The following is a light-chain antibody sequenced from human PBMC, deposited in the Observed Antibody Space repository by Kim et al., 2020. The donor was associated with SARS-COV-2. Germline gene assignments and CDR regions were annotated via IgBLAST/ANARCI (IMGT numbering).Light chain of an antibody. Sequence: SLSPGERATLSCRASQSVGSYLAWYQHKPGQAPRLLIYDASNRATGIPARFSGSGSGTDFTLTISSLEPEDFAVYYCQQRSNWLTFGGGTKVEIK. CDR2: DAS. J-gene: IGKJ4*01. CDR1: QSVGSY. CDR3: QQRSNWLT. V-gene: IGKV3-11*01.